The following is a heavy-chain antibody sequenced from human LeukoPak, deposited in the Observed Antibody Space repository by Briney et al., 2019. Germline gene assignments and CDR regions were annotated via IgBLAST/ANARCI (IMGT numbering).Heavy chain of an antibody. CDR2: ISGSGGST. CDR3: AKDRRPYHFWSGYQHYYYYGMDV. J-gene: IGHJ6*02. CDR1: GFTFSSYA. D-gene: IGHD3-3*01. Sequence: GGSLRLSCAASGFTFSSYAMSWVRQAPGKGLEWVSAISGSGGSTYYADSVKGRYTISRDNSKNTLYLQMNSLRAEDTAVYYCAKDRRPYHFWSGYQHYYYYGMDVWGQGTTVTVSS. V-gene: IGHV3-23*01.